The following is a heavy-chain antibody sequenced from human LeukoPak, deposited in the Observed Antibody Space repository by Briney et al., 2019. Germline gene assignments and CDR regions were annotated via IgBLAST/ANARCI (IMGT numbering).Heavy chain of an antibody. CDR2: IIPIFGTA. V-gene: IGHV1-69*05. CDR3: ASTDTHYDFWSGYYTDNWFDP. CDR1: GGTFSSYA. J-gene: IGHJ5*02. Sequence: ASVKVSCKASGGTFSSYAISWVRQAPGQGLEWMGGIIPIFGTANYAQKFQGRVTITTDESTSTAYMELSSLRSEDTAVHYCASTDTHYDFWSGYYTDNWFDPWGQGTLVTVSS. D-gene: IGHD3-3*01.